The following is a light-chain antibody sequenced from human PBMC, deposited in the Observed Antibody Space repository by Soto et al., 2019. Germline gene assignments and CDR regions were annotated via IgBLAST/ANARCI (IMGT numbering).Light chain of an antibody. V-gene: IGLV1-44*01. CDR3: APWDDSLNGWV. J-gene: IGLJ3*02. CDR1: SSNIGSNT. CDR2: SDN. Sequence: QSVLTQPPSASGTPGQRVTISCSGSSSNIGSNTVNWYQHLPGTAPKLLIYSDNQRPSGVPDRFSGSKSGTSASLDISGLQSEDEADYYCAPWDDSLNGWVFGGGTKLTVL.